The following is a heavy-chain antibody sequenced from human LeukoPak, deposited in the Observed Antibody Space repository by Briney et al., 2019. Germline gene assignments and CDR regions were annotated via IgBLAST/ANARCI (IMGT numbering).Heavy chain of an antibody. CDR2: ISSSGNTI. Sequence: RAGGPLRLSCAVSGFTLSDWYMSWIRQAPGKGLEWVSFISSSGNTIYYADSVKGRFTISRDHANNSLFLQMNSLRAEDTAVYYCARDRQVPAVVDYWGQGTLVAVSP. V-gene: IGHV3-11*01. CDR3: ARDRQVPAVVDY. D-gene: IGHD2-2*01. J-gene: IGHJ4*02. CDR1: GFTLSDWY.